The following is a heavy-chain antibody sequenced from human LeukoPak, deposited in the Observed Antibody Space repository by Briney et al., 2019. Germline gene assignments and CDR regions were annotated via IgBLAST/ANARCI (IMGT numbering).Heavy chain of an antibody. CDR1: GGSISTYY. J-gene: IGHJ3*02. Sequence: SETLSLTCIVSGGSISTYYWSWIRQPPGKGLEWIGYIYYSGSTSYSPSLKSRVTISVDTSKNQFSLKLSSVTAADTAVYYCARVAGGSFLPGAFDIWGQGTMVTVSS. CDR3: ARVAGGSFLPGAFDI. CDR2: IYYSGST. V-gene: IGHV4-59*01.